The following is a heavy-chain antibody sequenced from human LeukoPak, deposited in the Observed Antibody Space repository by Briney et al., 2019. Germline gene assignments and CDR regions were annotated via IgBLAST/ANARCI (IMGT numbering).Heavy chain of an antibody. V-gene: IGHV4-39*01. CDR2: VYYSGST. J-gene: IGHJ4*02. D-gene: IGHD3-9*01. Sequence: PSETLSLTCTVSGASVSGSDSNWGWVRQPPGKGLEWIGNVYYSGSTAYTPSLKSRVTMSVDTSKNQFSLTMTSVTAADTAVYYCTRLSKGRYFDYIFDYWGQGTLVTVSS. CDR3: TRLSKGRYFDYIFDY. CDR1: GASVSGSDSN.